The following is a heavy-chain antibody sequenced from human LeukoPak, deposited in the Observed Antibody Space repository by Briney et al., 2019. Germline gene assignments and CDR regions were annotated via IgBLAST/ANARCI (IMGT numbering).Heavy chain of an antibody. V-gene: IGHV3-23*01. Sequence: GGSLRLSCAASEFTFDNYAMSWVRQAPGKGLEWVSVISGSGYYSYYADSVKGRFSISRDNSKSTLYLQMNSLRAEDTAVYYCARRTIIGGGDCLDYWGPGTLVTVSS. D-gene: IGHD2-21*02. J-gene: IGHJ4*02. CDR1: EFTFDNYA. CDR3: ARRTIIGGGDCLDY. CDR2: ISGSGYYS.